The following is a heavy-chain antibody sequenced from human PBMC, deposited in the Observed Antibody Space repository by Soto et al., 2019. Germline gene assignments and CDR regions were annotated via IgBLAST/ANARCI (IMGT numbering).Heavy chain of an antibody. CDR2: ISAYNGNT. Sequence: ASVKVSCKASGYTFTSYGISWVRQAPGQGLEWMGWISAYNGNTNYAQKLQGRVTMTTATSTSTAYMELRSLRSDDTAVYYCARHIVVVIATTPYAMFDYWGQGTLVTVSS. CDR3: ARHIVVVIATTPYAMFDY. V-gene: IGHV1-18*01. CDR1: GYTFTSYG. D-gene: IGHD2-21*01. J-gene: IGHJ4*02.